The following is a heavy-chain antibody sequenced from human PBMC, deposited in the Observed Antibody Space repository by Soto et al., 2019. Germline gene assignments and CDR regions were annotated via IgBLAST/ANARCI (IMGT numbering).Heavy chain of an antibody. CDR2: INHSGST. Sequence: SETLSLTCAVYGGSFSGYYWSWIRQPPGKGLEWIGEINHSGSTNYNPSLKSRVTISVDTSKNQFSLKLSSVTAADTAVYYCARARGEYYDILTGYYTFVYFDYWGQGTLVTVSS. CDR3: ARARGEYYDILTGYYTFVYFDY. D-gene: IGHD3-9*01. CDR1: GGSFSGYY. J-gene: IGHJ4*02. V-gene: IGHV4-34*01.